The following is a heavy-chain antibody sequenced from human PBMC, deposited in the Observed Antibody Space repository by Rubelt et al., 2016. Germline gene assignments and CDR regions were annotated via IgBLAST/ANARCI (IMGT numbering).Heavy chain of an antibody. V-gene: IGHV4-38-2*02. D-gene: IGHD4-23*01. CDR1: GYSISSGYY. CDR3: ARTVDLSWFDP. Sequence: QVQLQESGPGLVQPSETLSLTCTVSGYSISSGYYWGWIRQPPGTGLEWIGSIYHSGSSYSNPSLRMLVTMSGETSKNQLSLSLSSVTVADTAGYYCARTVDLSWFDPWGQGTLVTVSS. CDR2: IYHSGSS. J-gene: IGHJ5*02.